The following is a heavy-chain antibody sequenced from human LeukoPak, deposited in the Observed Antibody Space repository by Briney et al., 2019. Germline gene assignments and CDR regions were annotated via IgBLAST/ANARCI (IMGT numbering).Heavy chain of an antibody. J-gene: IGHJ4*02. CDR2: ISYDGSNK. Sequence: PGRSLRLSCAASGFTFSSYAMHWVRQAPGKGLEWVAVISYDGSNKYYADSVKGRFTISRDNSKNTLYLQMNSLRAEDTAVYYCAREELFSFDYWGQGTLVTVSS. V-gene: IGHV3-30-3*01. CDR3: AREELFSFDY. D-gene: IGHD3-3*01. CDR1: GFTFSSYA.